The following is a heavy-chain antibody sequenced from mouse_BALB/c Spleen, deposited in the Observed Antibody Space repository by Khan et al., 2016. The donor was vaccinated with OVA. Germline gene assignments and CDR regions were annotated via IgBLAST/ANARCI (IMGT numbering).Heavy chain of an antibody. Sequence: EVELVESGGGLVKPGGSLKLSCAASGFTFSSYAMSWVRQTPEKRLEWVASISSGCSTYYPDSVTGRFTISSDNARNILYLQMSSLRSEDTAMYYCERGGLVRRRGWVAYWGQGTLVTVSA. CDR3: ERGGLVRRRGWVAY. J-gene: IGHJ3*01. D-gene: IGHD2-14*01. V-gene: IGHV5-6-5*01. CDR1: GFTFSSYA. CDR2: ISSGCST.